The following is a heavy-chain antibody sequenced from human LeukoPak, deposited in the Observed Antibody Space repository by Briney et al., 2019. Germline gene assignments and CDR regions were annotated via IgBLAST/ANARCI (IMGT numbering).Heavy chain of an antibody. V-gene: IGHV1-2*02. CDR2: INPNSGGT. J-gene: IGHJ6*02. CDR3: ARKIVVVPAAIHFNYYGMDV. D-gene: IGHD2-2*01. CDR1: GYTFTGYY. Sequence: GASVKVSCKASGYTFTGYYMHWVRQAPGQGLEWMGWINPNSGGTNYAQKFQGRVTITADESTSTAYMELSSLRSEDTAVYYCARKIVVVPAAIHFNYYGMDVWGQGTTVTVSS.